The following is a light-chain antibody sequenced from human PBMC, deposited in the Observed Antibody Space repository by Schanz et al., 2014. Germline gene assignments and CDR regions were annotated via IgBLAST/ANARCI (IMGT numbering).Light chain of an antibody. CDR1: SSDVGAYRY. J-gene: IGLJ3*02. Sequence: QSALTQSASVSGSPGQSITISCTGTSSDVGAYRYVSWYQHHPGKAPKLIIYDVSHRPSGVSNRFSGSKSANTASLTISGLQAEDEADYYCCSYAGSSTSWVFGGGTKLTVL. CDR3: CSYAGSSTSWV. V-gene: IGLV2-14*03. CDR2: DVS.